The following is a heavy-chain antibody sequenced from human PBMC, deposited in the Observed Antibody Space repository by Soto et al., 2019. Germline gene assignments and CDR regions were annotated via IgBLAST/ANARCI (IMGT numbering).Heavy chain of an antibody. Sequence: GASVKVSCKASGYTFTGYYLHWVRQAPGQGLEWMGWVNPISGDTNYAQKFQDRVIMTRDRSITTVHMELSRLRSDDTAVYYCAREEGFRPTMDRGRWFDPWGQGTLVTVYS. CDR3: AREEGFRPTMDRGRWFDP. V-gene: IGHV1-2*02. J-gene: IGHJ5*02. CDR1: GYTFTGYY. D-gene: IGHD3-10*01. CDR2: VNPISGDT.